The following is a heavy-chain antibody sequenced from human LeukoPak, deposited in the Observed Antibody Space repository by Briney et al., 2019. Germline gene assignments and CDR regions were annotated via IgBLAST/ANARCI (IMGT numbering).Heavy chain of an antibody. J-gene: IGHJ4*02. CDR1: GFTFSSYA. Sequence: QTGGSLRLSCAASGFTFSSYAMSWVRQAPGKGLEWVSAISAGSSTYYADSVKGRFTISRDNSKNTLYLQMNSLRAEDTAVYYCAKGGSTSPNGINDYWGQGTLVTVSS. CDR2: ISAGSST. V-gene: IGHV3-23*01. D-gene: IGHD2-2*01. CDR3: AKGGSTSPNGINDY.